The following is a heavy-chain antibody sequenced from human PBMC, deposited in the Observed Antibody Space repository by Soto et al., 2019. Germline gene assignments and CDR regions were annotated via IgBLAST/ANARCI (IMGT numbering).Heavy chain of an antibody. Sequence: SETLSLTCIVSVISFNSYYWAWIRQPVGKGLEWIGHKFPTGSSTYSPSLESRVTISLDKSKNQVSLTLTSVTPADSGVYYCATLYSSFSYTGMDVWGQGTAVTVSS. D-gene: IGHD6-6*01. CDR3: ATLYSSFSYTGMDV. V-gene: IGHV4-4*07. CDR1: VISFNSYY. J-gene: IGHJ6*02. CDR2: KFPTGSS.